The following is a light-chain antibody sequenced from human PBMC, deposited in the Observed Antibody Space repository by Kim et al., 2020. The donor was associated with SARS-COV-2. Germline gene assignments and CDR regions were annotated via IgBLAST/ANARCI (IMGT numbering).Light chain of an antibody. Sequence: PGQSVTISCTGTSSDVGDYNSVSWYQQHPGKAPKLMIYDVSKRPSGVPDRFSGSKSGNTASLTVSGLQADDEADYYCTSYAGSNWVFGGGTKLTVL. CDR3: TSYAGSNWV. CDR2: DVS. CDR1: SSDVGDYNS. V-gene: IGLV2-8*01. J-gene: IGLJ3*02.